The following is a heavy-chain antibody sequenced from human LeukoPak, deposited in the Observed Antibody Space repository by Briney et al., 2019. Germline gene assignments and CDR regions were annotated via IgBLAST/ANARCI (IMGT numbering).Heavy chain of an antibody. CDR3: AVLRYFDWLFPP. J-gene: IGHJ5*02. Sequence: GGSLRLSCAASGFTVSSNYMSWVRQAPGKGLEWVSVIYSGGSTYYADSVKGRFAISRDNSKNTLYLQMNSLRAEDTAVYYCAVLRYFDWLFPPWGQGTLVTVSS. V-gene: IGHV3-66*02. CDR1: GFTVSSNY. D-gene: IGHD3-9*01. CDR2: IYSGGST.